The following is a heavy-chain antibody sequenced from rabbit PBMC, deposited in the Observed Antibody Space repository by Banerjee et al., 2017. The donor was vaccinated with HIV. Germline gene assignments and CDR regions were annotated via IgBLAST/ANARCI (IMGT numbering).Heavy chain of an antibody. CDR3: ARRADYAGGGNFNL. CDR1: GFSFSNKYV. Sequence: GGDLVKPEGSLTLTCTASGFSFSNKYVMCWVRQAPGKGLEWIACINTSTGNTVYANWAKGRFTISKTSSTTVTLQMTSLTAADTATYFCARRADYAGGGNFNLWGQGTLVTVS. J-gene: IGHJ4*01. D-gene: IGHD4-2*01. CDR2: INTSTGNT. V-gene: IGHV1S45*01.